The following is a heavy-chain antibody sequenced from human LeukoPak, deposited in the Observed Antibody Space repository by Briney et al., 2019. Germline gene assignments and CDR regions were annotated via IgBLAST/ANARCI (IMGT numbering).Heavy chain of an antibody. CDR1: GGTFSSYA. V-gene: IGHV1-69*13. CDR3: ARGYEGATGYYYMDV. D-gene: IGHD1-26*01. Sequence: SVKVSCKASGGTFSSYAISWVRQAPGQGLEWMGGIIPIFGTANYAQKFQGRVTITADESTSTAYMELSSLRSEDTAVYYCARGYEGATGYYYMDVWGKGTTVTISS. CDR2: IIPIFGTA. J-gene: IGHJ6*03.